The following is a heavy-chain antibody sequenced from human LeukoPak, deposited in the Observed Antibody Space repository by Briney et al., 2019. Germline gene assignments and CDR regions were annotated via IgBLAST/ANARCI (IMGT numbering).Heavy chain of an antibody. CDR3: ASYRRSSTSCYPFDP. J-gene: IGHJ5*02. CDR1: GGSISSYY. V-gene: IGHV4-59*08. Sequence: SETLSLTCTVSGGSISSYYWSWIRQPPGKGLEWIGYIYYSGSTNYNPSLKSRVTISVDTSKNQFSLKLSSVTAADTAVYYCASYRRSSTSCYPFDPWGQGTLVTVSS. D-gene: IGHD2-2*01. CDR2: IYYSGST.